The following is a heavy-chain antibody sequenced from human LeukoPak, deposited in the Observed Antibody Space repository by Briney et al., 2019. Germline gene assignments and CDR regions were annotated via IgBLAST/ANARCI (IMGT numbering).Heavy chain of an antibody. D-gene: IGHD5-18*01. J-gene: IGHJ5*02. CDR1: GYTFTSYA. CDR2: INTNTGNP. V-gene: IGHV7-4-1*02. CDR3: ARSYSYGGYNWFDP. Sequence: ASVKVSCKASGYTFTSYAMNWVRQAPGQGLEWMGWINTNTGNPTYAQGFTGRFVFSLDTSVSTAYLQISSLKAEDTAVYYCARSYSYGGYNWFDPWGQGTLVTVPS.